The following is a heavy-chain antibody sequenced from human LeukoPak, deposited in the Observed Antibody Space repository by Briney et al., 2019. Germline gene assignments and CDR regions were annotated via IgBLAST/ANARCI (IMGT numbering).Heavy chain of an antibody. J-gene: IGHJ5*02. Sequence: PSETLSLTCAVYGGSFSGYYWSWIRQPPRKGLEWIGEINHSGSTNYNPSLKSRVTISVDTSKNQFSLRLRSLNAADTAIYYCARDVSLVRGVINPNWFDPWGQGTLVTVSS. CDR3: ARDVSLVRGVINPNWFDP. CDR2: INHSGST. V-gene: IGHV4-34*01. CDR1: GGSFSGYY. D-gene: IGHD3-10*01.